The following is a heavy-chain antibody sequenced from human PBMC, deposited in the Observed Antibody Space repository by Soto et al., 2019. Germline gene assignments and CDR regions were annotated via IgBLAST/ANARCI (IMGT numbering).Heavy chain of an antibody. Sequence: GGSLRLSCAASGFTFSSYAMSWVRQAPGKGLEWVSAISGSGGSTYYADSVKGRFTISRDNSKNTLYLQMNSLRAEDTAVYYCAKAGEGYQLLLGYYYYYMDVWGKGTTVTVSS. V-gene: IGHV3-23*01. CDR3: AKAGEGYQLLLGYYYYYMDV. CDR2: ISGSGGST. CDR1: GFTFSSYA. D-gene: IGHD2-2*01. J-gene: IGHJ6*03.